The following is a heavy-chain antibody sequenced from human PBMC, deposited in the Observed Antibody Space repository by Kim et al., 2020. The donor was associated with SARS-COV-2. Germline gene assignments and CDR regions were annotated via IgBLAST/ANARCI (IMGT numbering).Heavy chain of an antibody. Sequence: DYNPSLKSRVTISVDTSKNQFSLKVNSVTAADTAVYYCARSRDGYNRFFDYWGQGTPVTVSS. J-gene: IGHJ4*02. CDR3: ARSRDGYNRFFDY. D-gene: IGHD5-12*01. V-gene: IGHV4-59*01.